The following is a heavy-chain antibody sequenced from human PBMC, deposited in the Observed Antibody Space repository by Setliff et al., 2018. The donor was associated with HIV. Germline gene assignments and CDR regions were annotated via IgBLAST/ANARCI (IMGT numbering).Heavy chain of an antibody. CDR3: ATGQSPHYYGMDV. J-gene: IGHJ6*02. V-gene: IGHV1-69*05. Sequence: GASVKVSCKASGGTFSSYAISWVRQAPGQGLEWMGGIIPIFGTANYAQKFQGRVTITTDESTSTAYMELRSLRSEDTSVYYCATGQSPHYYGMDVWGQGATVTVSS. CDR2: IIPIFGTA. CDR1: GGTFSSYA.